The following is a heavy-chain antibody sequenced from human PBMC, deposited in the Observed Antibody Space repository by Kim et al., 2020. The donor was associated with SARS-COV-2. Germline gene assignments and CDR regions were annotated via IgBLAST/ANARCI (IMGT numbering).Heavy chain of an antibody. Sequence: GGSLRLSCAASGFTFSNAWMSWVRQAPGKGLEWVGRIKSKTDGGTTDYAAPVKGRFTISRDDSKNTLYLQMNSLKTEDTAVYYCTTESCSGGSCLALEAFDIWGQGTMVTVSS. CDR2: IKSKTDGGTT. D-gene: IGHD2-15*01. CDR1: GFTFSNAW. V-gene: IGHV3-15*01. J-gene: IGHJ3*02. CDR3: TTESCSGGSCLALEAFDI.